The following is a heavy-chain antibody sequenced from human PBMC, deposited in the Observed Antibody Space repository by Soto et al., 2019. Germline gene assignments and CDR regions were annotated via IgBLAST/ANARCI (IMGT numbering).Heavy chain of an antibody. J-gene: IGHJ5*02. CDR2: NRWSGEAV. D-gene: IGHD6-6*01. CDR3: VKDGEAASPGWFDT. CDR1: GFTFEDFA. V-gene: IGHV3-9*01. Sequence: PGGSLRLSCSASGFTFEDFAMHWVRRVPGKGLEWVAGNRWSGEAVGYAASVKGRCTSSRDNAKKLLFLQMNSLKVDDTALYYCVKDGEAASPGWFDTWGQGTQVTVSS.